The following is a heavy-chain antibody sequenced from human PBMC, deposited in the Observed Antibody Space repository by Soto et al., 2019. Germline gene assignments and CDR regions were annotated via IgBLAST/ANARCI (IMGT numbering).Heavy chain of an antibody. CDR2: IKSKTDGGTT. CDR1: GFTFNNAW. CDR3: TTYQYSSYWYHGWDFDY. Sequence: EVQLVESGGGLVKPGGSLRLSCAASGFTFNNAWMNWVRQAPGKGLEWVGRIKSKTDGGTTDYAAPVKGRFTISRDDSKTTLYLQMNSLESEDKAVYYCTTYQYSSYWYHGWDFDYWGQGTLVTVSS. V-gene: IGHV3-15*07. D-gene: IGHD6-13*01. J-gene: IGHJ4*02.